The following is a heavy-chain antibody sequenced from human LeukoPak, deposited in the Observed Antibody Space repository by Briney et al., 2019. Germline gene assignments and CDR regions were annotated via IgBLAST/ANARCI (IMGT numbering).Heavy chain of an antibody. D-gene: IGHD3-3*01. Sequence: GASVKVSCKASGYTFTSYGISWVRQAPGQGLEWMGWISAILGIANYAQKFQGRVTITADKSTSTAYMELSSLRSEDTAVYYCARDEDDFWSGYSDYYYGMDVWGQGTTVTVSS. CDR1: GYTFTSYG. J-gene: IGHJ6*02. CDR3: ARDEDDFWSGYSDYYYGMDV. CDR2: ISAILGIA. V-gene: IGHV1-69*10.